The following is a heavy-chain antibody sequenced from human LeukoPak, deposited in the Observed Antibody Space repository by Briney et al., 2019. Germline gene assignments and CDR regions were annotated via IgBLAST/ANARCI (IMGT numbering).Heavy chain of an antibody. J-gene: IGHJ5*02. CDR1: GFTFKNSW. V-gene: IGHV3-74*01. CDR2: ISDGGSST. D-gene: IGHD2-15*01. CDR3: VRGGASSWS. Sequence: GGSLRLSCSASGFTFKNSWMHWVRQAPGKGPVWVARISDGGSSTTYADSVKGRFTISRDDAKNTLYLQMNSLRAEDTAVYYCVRGGASSWSWGQGTLVTVSS.